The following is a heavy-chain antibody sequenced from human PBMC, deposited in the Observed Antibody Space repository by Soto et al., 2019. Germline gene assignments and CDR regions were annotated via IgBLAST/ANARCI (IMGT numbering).Heavy chain of an antibody. V-gene: IGHV4-31*03. CDR3: ARGAYDFWSGSWFDP. CDR2: IYYSGST. J-gene: IGHJ5*02. Sequence: PSETLSLTCTVSGGSISSGGYYWSWIRQHPGKGLEWIGYIYYSGSTYYNPSLKSRVTISVDTSKNQFSLKLSSVTAADTAVYYCARGAYDFWSGSWFDPWGQGTLVTVS. CDR1: GGSISSGGYY. D-gene: IGHD3-3*01.